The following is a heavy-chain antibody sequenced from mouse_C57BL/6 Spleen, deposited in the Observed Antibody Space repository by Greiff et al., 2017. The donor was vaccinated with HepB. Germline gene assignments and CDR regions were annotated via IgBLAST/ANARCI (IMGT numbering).Heavy chain of an antibody. J-gene: IGHJ3*01. CDR3: TEGNYVWFAY. D-gene: IGHD2-1*01. CDR1: GYTFTDYE. V-gene: IGHV1-15*01. CDR2: IDPETGGT. Sequence: QVQLQQSGAELVRPGASVTLSCKASGYTFTDYEMHWVKQTPVHGLEWIGAIDPETGGTAYNQKFKGKAILTADKSSSTAYMELRSLTSEDSAVYYCTEGNYVWFAYWGQGTLVTVSA.